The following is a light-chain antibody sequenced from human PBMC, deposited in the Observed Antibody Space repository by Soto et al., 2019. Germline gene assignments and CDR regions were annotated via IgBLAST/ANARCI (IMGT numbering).Light chain of an antibody. CDR1: QSVSSTY. V-gene: IGKV3-20*01. Sequence: EIVLTQSPGTLSLSPGERATLSCRASQSVSSTYLARYQQKPGQAPRLLIYGASSRATGIPDRVSGSGSGTGFHLTISRLEPEDFAVYYSQQYGSSPGTFGQGTKVEIK. CDR3: QQYGSSPGT. CDR2: GAS. J-gene: IGKJ1*01.